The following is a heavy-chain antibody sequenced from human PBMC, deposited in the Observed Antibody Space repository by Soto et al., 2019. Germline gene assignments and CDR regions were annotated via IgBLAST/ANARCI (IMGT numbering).Heavy chain of an antibody. CDR3: ATTSESDY. Sequence: GGSLRLSCTASGFTFGDYAMSWVRRAPGKGLEWVGFIRTKANGGTTDYAASVKGRFSISRDDSKTIAYLQMNSLKTEDTAVYYCATTSESDYWGQGTLVTVSS. CDR1: GFTFGDYA. CDR2: IRTKANGGTT. J-gene: IGHJ4*02. D-gene: IGHD3-10*01. V-gene: IGHV3-49*04.